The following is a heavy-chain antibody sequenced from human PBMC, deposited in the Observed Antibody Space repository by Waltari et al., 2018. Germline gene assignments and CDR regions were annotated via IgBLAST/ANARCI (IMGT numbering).Heavy chain of an antibody. Sequence: QVQLQESGPGLVKPSETLSLTCAVSGYSISSGYYWGWIRQPPGKGLEWIVSIYHSGRTYDNPSLKSRVTISVDTSKNQFSLKLSSVTAADTAVYYCARARTLVGVPYYFDYWGQGTLVTVSS. J-gene: IGHJ4*02. V-gene: IGHV4-38-2*01. CDR3: ARARTLVGVPYYFDY. CDR1: GYSISSGYY. CDR2: IYHSGRT. D-gene: IGHD1-26*01.